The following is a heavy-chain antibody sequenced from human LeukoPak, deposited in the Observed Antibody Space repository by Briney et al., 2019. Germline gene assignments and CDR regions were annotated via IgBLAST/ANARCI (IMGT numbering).Heavy chain of an antibody. V-gene: IGHV3-33*01. CDR2: IWYDGSNK. CDR3: ARDKVPVVVLWFREETTGLDY. Sequence: PGGSLRLSCAASGFTFSSYGMHWVRQAPGKGLEWVAVIWYDGSNKYYADSVKGRFTISRDNSKNTLYLQMNSLRAEGTAVYYCARDKVPVVVLWFREETTGLDYWGQGTLVTVSS. J-gene: IGHJ4*02. CDR1: GFTFSSYG. D-gene: IGHD2-15*01.